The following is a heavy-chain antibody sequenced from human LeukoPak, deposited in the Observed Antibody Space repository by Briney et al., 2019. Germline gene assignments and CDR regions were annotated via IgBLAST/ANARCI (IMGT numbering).Heavy chain of an antibody. CDR3: SREGYDILTGYYIVD. D-gene: IGHD3-9*01. Sequence: NPSETLSLTCAVYGGSFSGYYWSWIRQPPGKGLEWIGYIHHSGSTYYNPSLKSRVTISVDKSKNQFSLKLSSVTAADTALYYCSREGYDILTGYYIVDWGQGTLVTVSS. V-gene: IGHV4-34*01. CDR2: IHHSGST. J-gene: IGHJ4*02. CDR1: GGSFSGYY.